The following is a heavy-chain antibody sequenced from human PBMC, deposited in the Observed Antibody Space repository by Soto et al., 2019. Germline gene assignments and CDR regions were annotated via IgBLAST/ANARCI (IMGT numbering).Heavy chain of an antibody. J-gene: IGHJ4*02. CDR3: ARGPASGPNDY. V-gene: IGHV1-2*04. CDR2: INPNSGGT. D-gene: IGHD3-3*01. CDR1: GYTFTGYY. Sequence: EASVKVSCKASGYTFTGYYMHCVRQAPGQGLEWMGWINPNSGGTNYAQKFQGWVTMTRDTSISTAYMELSRLRSDDTAVYYCARGPASGPNDYWGQGTLVTVSS.